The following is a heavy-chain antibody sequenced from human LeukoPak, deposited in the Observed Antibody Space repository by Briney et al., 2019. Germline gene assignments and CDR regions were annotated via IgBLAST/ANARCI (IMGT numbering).Heavy chain of an antibody. CDR3: ASHYYYDSSGLMDV. CDR2: INHSGST. V-gene: IGHV4-34*01. D-gene: IGHD3-22*01. J-gene: IGHJ6*04. Sequence: SETLSLTCAVYGGSFSGYYWSWVRQPPGKGLEWIGEINHSGSTNYNPSLKSRVTISVDKSKNQFSLKLSSVTAADTAVYYCASHYYYDSSGLMDVWGKGTTVTVSS. CDR1: GGSFSGYY.